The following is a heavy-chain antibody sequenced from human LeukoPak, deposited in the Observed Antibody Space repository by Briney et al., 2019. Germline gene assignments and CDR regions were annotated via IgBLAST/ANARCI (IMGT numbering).Heavy chain of an antibody. CDR2: ISSSGSTI. CDR1: GFTFSSYE. V-gene: IGHV3-48*03. J-gene: IGHJ4*02. Sequence: PGGSLRLSCAASGFTFSSYEMNWVRQAPGKGLEWVSYISSSGSTIYYADSVKGRFTISRDNAKNSLYLQMNSLRAEDTAVYYCARFSSGEVYFDYWGQGTLVTVSS. D-gene: IGHD6-19*01. CDR3: ARFSSGEVYFDY.